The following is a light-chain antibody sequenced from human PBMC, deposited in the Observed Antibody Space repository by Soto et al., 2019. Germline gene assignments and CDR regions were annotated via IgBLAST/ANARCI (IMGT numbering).Light chain of an antibody. CDR2: GAS. J-gene: IGKJ1*01. V-gene: IGKV3-20*01. CDR1: QSVSNS. Sequence: DIVLTHYRSTVCRSRRERAPRLCRDSQSVSNSXAWYQQKPGQAPRLLIYGASTRASGIPARFSGSGSGTDFTPNISRLEPEHSAGSDCQQYGSSPWTFGQGTKVDIK. CDR3: QQYGSSPWT.